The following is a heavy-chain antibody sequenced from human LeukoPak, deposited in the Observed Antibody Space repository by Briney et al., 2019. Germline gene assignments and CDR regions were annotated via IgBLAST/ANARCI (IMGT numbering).Heavy chain of an antibody. D-gene: IGHD6-13*01. CDR1: GGSISSGGYY. CDR3: VRDDGTAAGTSGVDY. Sequence: PSETLSLTCTVSGGSISSGGYYWSWIRQPPGKGLEWIGYIYHSVNTYYNPSLKSRVTISVDKSKNQFSLKLSSVTAADTAVYYCVRDDGTAAGTSGVDYWGQGTLVTVSS. CDR2: IYHSVNT. J-gene: IGHJ4*02. V-gene: IGHV4-30-2*01.